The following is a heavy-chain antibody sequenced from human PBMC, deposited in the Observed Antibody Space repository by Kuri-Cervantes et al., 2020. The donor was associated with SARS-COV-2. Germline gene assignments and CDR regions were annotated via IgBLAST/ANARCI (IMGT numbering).Heavy chain of an antibody. Sequence: GESLKISCAASGFTFSSYGMHWVRQAPGKGLEWVAVIWYDGSNKYYADSVKGRFTISRDNSKNTLYLQMNSLRAEDTAVYYCARADQGYTSWGQGTLVTVSS. J-gene: IGHJ5*02. V-gene: IGHV3-33*01. CDR2: IWYDGSNK. CDR1: GFTFSSYG. CDR3: ARADQGYTS. D-gene: IGHD2-2*02.